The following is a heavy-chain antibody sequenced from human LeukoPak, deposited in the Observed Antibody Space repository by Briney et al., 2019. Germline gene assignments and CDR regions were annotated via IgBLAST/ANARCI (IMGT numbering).Heavy chain of an antibody. D-gene: IGHD3-22*01. CDR2: ISGSGGST. CDR1: GFTFSSYA. CDR3: AKPTYYYDSSGWFLDYYYMDV. V-gene: IGHV3-23*01. J-gene: IGHJ6*03. Sequence: GGSLRLSCAASGFTFSSYAMSWVRQAPGKGLEGVSAISGSGGSTYYADSVKGRFTISRDNSKNTLYLQMNSLRAEDTAVYYCAKPTYYYDSSGWFLDYYYMDVWGKGTTVTVSS.